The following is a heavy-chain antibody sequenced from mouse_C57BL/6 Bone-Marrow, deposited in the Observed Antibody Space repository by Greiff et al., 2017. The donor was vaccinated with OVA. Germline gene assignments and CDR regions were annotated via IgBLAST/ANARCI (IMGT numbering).Heavy chain of an antibody. CDR3: ARGDDYDGGAWFAY. J-gene: IGHJ3*01. CDR1: GFTFSDYG. Sequence: EVKVVESGGGLVKPGGSLKLSCAASGFTFSDYGMHWVRQAPEKGLEWVAYISSGSSTIYYADTVKGRFTISRDNAKNNLFLQMTSLRSEDTAMYYCARGDDYDGGAWFAYWGQGTLVTVSA. CDR2: ISSGSSTI. V-gene: IGHV5-17*01. D-gene: IGHD2-4*01.